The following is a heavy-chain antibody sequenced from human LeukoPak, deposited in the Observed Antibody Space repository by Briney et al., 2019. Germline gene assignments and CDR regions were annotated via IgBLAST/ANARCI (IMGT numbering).Heavy chain of an antibody. V-gene: IGHV3-30*18. J-gene: IGHJ6*02. CDR1: GFTFSSYG. D-gene: IGHD2-2*01. Sequence: GGSLRLSCAASGFTFSSYGMHWVRQAPGKGLEWVAVISYDGSNKYYADSVKGRFTISRDNSKNTLYLQMNSLRAEDTAVYYCAKESYDCSSTSCYGYYYYGMDVWGQGTTVTVSS. CDR2: ISYDGSNK. CDR3: AKESYDCSSTSCYGYYYYGMDV.